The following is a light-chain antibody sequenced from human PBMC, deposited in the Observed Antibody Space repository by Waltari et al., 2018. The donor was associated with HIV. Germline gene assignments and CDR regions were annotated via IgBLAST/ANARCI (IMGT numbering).Light chain of an antibody. V-gene: IGLV1-44*01. Sequence: QSVLTQPPSTSGTPGQRVTISCSGSTSNIGSNTVSWFQQLPGKAPKVLIYGKNQRPSGVPDRFSGSKSGTSASLGIGGLQSEDEADYYCASWDDSLNGPVFGGGTTLTVL. J-gene: IGLJ2*01. CDR3: ASWDDSLNGPV. CDR1: TSNIGSNT. CDR2: GKN.